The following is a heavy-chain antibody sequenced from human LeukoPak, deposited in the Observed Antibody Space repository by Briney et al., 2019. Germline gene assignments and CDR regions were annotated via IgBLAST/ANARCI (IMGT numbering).Heavy chain of an antibody. J-gene: IGHJ4*02. D-gene: IGHD4-17*01. V-gene: IGHV4-61*01. CDR1: GGSVSSGSYY. CDR3: ASDYGDYVFDY. CDR2: IHYSGST. Sequence: SETLSLTCTVPGGSVSSGSYYWSWIRQPPGKGLEWIGYIHYSGSTNYNPSLKSRFTISVDTSKNPFSLNLSSVTAADTAVYCCASDYGDYVFDYWGQGTLVTVSS.